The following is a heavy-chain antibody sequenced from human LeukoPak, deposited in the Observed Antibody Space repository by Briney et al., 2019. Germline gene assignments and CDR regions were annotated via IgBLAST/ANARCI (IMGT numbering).Heavy chain of an antibody. D-gene: IGHD1-26*01. CDR2: INSRSSTI. CDR1: GFTFSSYW. CDR3: AREVGTPQAFDI. V-gene: IGHV3-48*01. Sequence: GGSLRLSCAASGFTFSSYWMSWVRQAPGKGLEWVSYINSRSSTIYYADSVRGRFTISRDNAKNSLYLQMNSLKAEDTAIYYCAREVGTPQAFDIWGQGTMVTVSS. J-gene: IGHJ3*02.